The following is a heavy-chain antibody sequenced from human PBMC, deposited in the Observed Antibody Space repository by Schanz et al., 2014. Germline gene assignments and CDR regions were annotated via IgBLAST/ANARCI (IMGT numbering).Heavy chain of an antibody. CDR1: GFTFSTYA. D-gene: IGHD3-10*01. J-gene: IGHJ6*02. CDR2: ISGSGGST. Sequence: EVQLLDSGGGLVQPGGSLRLSCAASGFTFSTYAMSWVRQAPGKGLEWVSAISGSGGSTYYADSVKGRFTISRDNSKNTLYLQMNSLRAEDAAVYYCARLPVGDGSGSWDVWGQGTTITVSS. CDR3: ARLPVGDGSGSWDV. V-gene: IGHV3-23*01.